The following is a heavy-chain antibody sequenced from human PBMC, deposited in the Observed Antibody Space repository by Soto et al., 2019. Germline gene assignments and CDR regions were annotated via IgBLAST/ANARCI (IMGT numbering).Heavy chain of an antibody. Sequence: EVQLLESGGGLVQPGGSLRLSCAASGFTFSTYAMSWVRQAPGKGLEWVSTIKGSGGGTYYADSVKGRFTISGDNSKNTLYLQMNSLRAEDTAVYYCAKGHGDCLWHYFDYWGQGALITVSS. CDR3: AKGHGDCLWHYFDY. D-gene: IGHD2-21*02. CDR2: IKGSGGGT. CDR1: GFTFSTYA. J-gene: IGHJ4*02. V-gene: IGHV3-23*01.